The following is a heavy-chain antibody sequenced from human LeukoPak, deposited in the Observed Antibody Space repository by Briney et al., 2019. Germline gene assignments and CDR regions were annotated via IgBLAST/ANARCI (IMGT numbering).Heavy chain of an antibody. CDR3: AKDPKFPGMDLAY. V-gene: IGHV3-23*01. D-gene: IGHD6-13*01. J-gene: IGHJ4*02. CDR1: EFTFSRNA. Sequence: PGGSLRLSCAASEFTFSRNAMSWVRQAPGKGLEWVSAISGSGGSTYYADSVKGRFTISRDNSKNTLYLQMNSLRAEDTAVYYCAKDPKFPGMDLAYWGQGTLVTVSS. CDR2: ISGSGGST.